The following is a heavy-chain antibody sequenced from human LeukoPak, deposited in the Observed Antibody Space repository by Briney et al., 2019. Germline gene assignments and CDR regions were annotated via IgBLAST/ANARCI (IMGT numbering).Heavy chain of an antibody. CDR3: AEVRRGIAVAGTGDY. Sequence: GGSLRLSCAASGFNFSNYDMHWVRQAPGKGLEWVSAISGSGGSTYYADSVKGRFTISRDNSKNTLYLQMNSLRAEDTAVYYCAEVRRGIAVAGTGDYWGQGTLVTVSS. CDR1: GFNFSNYD. J-gene: IGHJ4*02. V-gene: IGHV3-23*01. D-gene: IGHD6-19*01. CDR2: ISGSGGST.